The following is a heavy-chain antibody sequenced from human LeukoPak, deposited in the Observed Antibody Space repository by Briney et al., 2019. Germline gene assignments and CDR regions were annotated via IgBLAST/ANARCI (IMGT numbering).Heavy chain of an antibody. CDR1: GFTFSSYA. J-gene: IGHJ4*02. V-gene: IGHV3-48*04. Sequence: GGSLRLSCAASGFTFSSYAMSWVRQAPGKGLEWVSYISSSSSTIYYADSVKGRFTISRDNAKNSLYLQMNSLRAEDTAVYYCAREPLLAAAKFDYWGQGTLVTVSS. CDR2: ISSSSSTI. CDR3: AREPLLAAAKFDY. D-gene: IGHD6-13*01.